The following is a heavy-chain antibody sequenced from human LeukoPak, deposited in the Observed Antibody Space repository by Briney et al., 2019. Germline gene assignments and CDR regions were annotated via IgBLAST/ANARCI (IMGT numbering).Heavy chain of an antibody. D-gene: IGHD3-10*01. V-gene: IGHV3-49*04. J-gene: IGHJ4*02. CDR3: TRAAGTMVRNYFDY. CDR2: IRSKAYGGTT. Sequence: PGGSLRLSCTASGFTFGDYAMSWVRQAPGKGLEWVGFIRSKAYGGTTEYAASVKGKFTISRDDSKSIDYLQRNSLKTEDTAVYYCTRAAGTMVRNYFDYWGQGTLVTASS. CDR1: GFTFGDYA.